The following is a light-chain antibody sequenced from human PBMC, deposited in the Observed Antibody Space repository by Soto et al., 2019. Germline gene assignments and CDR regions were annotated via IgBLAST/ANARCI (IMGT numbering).Light chain of an antibody. V-gene: IGLV2-14*01. CDR1: SSDVGGYNY. Sequence: QSVLTQPASVSGSPGQSITFSCTGTSSDVGGYNYVSWYQQHPGKAPKLMIYEVNNRPSGVSNRFSGSKSGNTASLTISGLQAEDEADYYCQSYDGSLSGYVFGTGTKLTVL. CDR3: QSYDGSLSGYV. J-gene: IGLJ1*01. CDR2: EVN.